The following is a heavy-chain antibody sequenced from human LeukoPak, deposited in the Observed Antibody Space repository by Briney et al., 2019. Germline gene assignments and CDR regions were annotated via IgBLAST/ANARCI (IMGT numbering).Heavy chain of an antibody. CDR2: ISYDGSNK. Sequence: GESLRLSCAASGFNFGDYPMHWVRQAPGKGLEWVAVISYDGSNKYYADSVKGRFTISRDNSKNTLYLQMNSLRAEDTAVYYCAKDQLWFGEFSPFDYWGQGTLVTVSS. V-gene: IGHV3-30-3*01. D-gene: IGHD3-10*01. J-gene: IGHJ4*02. CDR1: GFNFGDYP. CDR3: AKDQLWFGEFSPFDY.